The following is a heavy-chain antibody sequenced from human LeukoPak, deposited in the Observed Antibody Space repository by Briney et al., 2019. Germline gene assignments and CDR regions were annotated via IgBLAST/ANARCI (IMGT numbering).Heavy chain of an antibody. J-gene: IGHJ4*02. CDR1: GYTFTGYY. CDR2: INPNSGGT. Sequence: VASVKVSCKASGYTFTGYYMHWVRQAPGQGLEWMGWINPNSGGTNYAQKFQGRVTMTRDTSISTAYMELSRLRSDDTAVYYCARAPGYSYGIDYWGQGTLVTVSS. D-gene: IGHD5-18*01. CDR3: ARAPGYSYGIDY. V-gene: IGHV1-2*02.